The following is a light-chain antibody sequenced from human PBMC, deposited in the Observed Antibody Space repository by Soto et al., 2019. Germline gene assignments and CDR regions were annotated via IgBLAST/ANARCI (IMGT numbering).Light chain of an antibody. CDR2: EGS. V-gene: IGLV2-23*01. J-gene: IGLJ2*01. Sequence: QSALTQPASVSGSPGRSITLSCTGTNSDVASRYQQHSGKAPKLMIYEGSKRPSGVSSRFSGSKSGNTASLTISGLQAEDEADYYCCSYAETSSVIFGGGTKLTVL. CDR3: CSYAETSSVI. CDR1: NSDVA.